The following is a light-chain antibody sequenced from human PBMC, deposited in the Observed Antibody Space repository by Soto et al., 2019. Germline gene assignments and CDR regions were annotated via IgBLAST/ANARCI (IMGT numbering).Light chain of an antibody. V-gene: IGLV2-11*01. CDR3: CSYAGSVV. CDR2: DVS. Sequence: QSVLTQPRSVSGSPGQSVTISCTGTSSDVGGYNYVSWYQQHPGKAPKLMIYDVSKRPSGVPDRFSGSKSGNTASLTISGLQAEDEADYYCCSYAGSVVFGGGTKLTAL. J-gene: IGLJ2*01. CDR1: SSDVGGYNY.